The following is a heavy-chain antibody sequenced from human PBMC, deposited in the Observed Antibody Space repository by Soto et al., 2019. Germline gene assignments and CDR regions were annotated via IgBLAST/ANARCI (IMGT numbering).Heavy chain of an antibody. Sequence: GRPMRPSCAASGVLFCVYAMGVVPPAPGKGRDCGGGMRGSGDDTYYADSVKGRFKLYRDNYKNTLSLHMNSLRVDDTDVYFCAKDRFGIVGPVGYGGQGTLVTVSS. D-gene: IGHD1-26*01. J-gene: IGHJ4*02. CDR2: MRGSGDDT. V-gene: IGHV3-23*01. CDR3: AKDRFGIVGPVGY. CDR1: GVLFCVYA.